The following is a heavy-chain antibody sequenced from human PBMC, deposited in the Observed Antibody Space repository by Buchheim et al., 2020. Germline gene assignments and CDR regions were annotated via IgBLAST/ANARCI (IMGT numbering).Heavy chain of an antibody. CDR3: AKDLRVLWWAPGEFDF. J-gene: IGHJ4*02. CDR2: VSGGSEST. CDR1: GFTFSNYA. Sequence: EVRLLESGGGLVQPGGSLRLSCAASGFTFSNYAMSWVRQAPGKGLEWVSAVSGGSESTFYYRESVKGRFTISRDNSKNTLYLQMKSLRAEDTATYYCAKDLRVLWWAPGEFDFWGQGTL. D-gene: IGHD3-16*01. V-gene: IGHV3-23*01.